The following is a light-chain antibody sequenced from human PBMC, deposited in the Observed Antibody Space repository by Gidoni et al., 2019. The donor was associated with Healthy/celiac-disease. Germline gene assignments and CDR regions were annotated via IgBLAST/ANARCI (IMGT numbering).Light chain of an antibody. CDR3: QQSYSTPPIT. J-gene: IGKJ5*01. CDR2: AAS. CDR1: QSISSY. Sequence: DIQMTQSPSSLSASVGDRVTITFRASQSISSYLNWYQQKPGKAPNLLIYAASSLQSGFPSRFSGSGSGTDFTLTISRLQPEDFATYYCQQSYSTPPITFXXXTRLEIK. V-gene: IGKV1-39*01.